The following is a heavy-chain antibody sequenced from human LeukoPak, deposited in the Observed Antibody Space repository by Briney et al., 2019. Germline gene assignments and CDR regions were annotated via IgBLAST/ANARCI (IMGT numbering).Heavy chain of an antibody. CDR2: IKQDGSER. Sequence: PGGSLRLSCAASGFIFSSYWMSWVRQAPGKGLEWVANIKQDGSERYYVDSVKGRFTISRDNAKNSLYLQMNSLRAEDTAVYYCARDTPSSSWYGDFDYWGQGTLVTVSS. CDR1: GFIFSSYW. CDR3: ARDTPSSSWYGDFDY. V-gene: IGHV3-7*01. D-gene: IGHD6-13*01. J-gene: IGHJ4*02.